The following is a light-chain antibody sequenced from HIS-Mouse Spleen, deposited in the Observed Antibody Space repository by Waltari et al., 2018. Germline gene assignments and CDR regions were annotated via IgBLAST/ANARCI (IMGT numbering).Light chain of an antibody. V-gene: IGKV3-20*01. CDR2: GAS. CDR3: QQYGSSPPWT. J-gene: IGKJ1*01. Sequence: EIVLTQSPGTLSLSPGERATLSFRASQSGSSSYLAWYQQKPGQAPRLLIYGASSRATGIPDRFSGSGSGTDFTLTISRLEPEDFAVYYCQQYGSSPPWTFGQGTKVEIK. CDR1: QSGSSSY.